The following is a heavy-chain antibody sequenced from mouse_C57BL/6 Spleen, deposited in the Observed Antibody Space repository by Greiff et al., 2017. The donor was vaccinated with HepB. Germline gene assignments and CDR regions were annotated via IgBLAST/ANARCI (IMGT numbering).Heavy chain of an antibody. J-gene: IGHJ4*01. CDR1: GYAFSSSW. D-gene: IGHD4-1*01. V-gene: IGHV1-82*01. CDR3: AKAWGSYAMDY. CDR2: IYPGDGDT. Sequence: VQGVESGPELVKPGASVKISCKASGYAFSSSWMNWVKQRPGKGLEWIGRIYPGDGDTNYNGKFKGKATLTADKSSSTAYMQLSSLTSEDSAVYFCAKAWGSYAMDYWGQGTSVTVSS.